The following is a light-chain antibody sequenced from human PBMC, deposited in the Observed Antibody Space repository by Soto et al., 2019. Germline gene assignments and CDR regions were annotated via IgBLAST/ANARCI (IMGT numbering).Light chain of an antibody. Sequence: VLTQSPATLSLSPGERATLSCRASQSIHTSLAWYQQKPGQPPRLVVYDSTLRANGVPDRFSGGGSGTDFIFNISSLEPEDFAMYYCLHYGTAQWTFGQGTKV. CDR2: DST. J-gene: IGKJ1*01. V-gene: IGKV3-20*01. CDR1: QSIHTS. CDR3: LHYGTAQWT.